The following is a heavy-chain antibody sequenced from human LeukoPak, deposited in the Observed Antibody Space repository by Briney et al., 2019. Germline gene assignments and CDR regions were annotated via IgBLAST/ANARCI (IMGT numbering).Heavy chain of an antibody. CDR1: GFTFSSYA. V-gene: IGHV3-66*01. CDR2: IYSGGDT. J-gene: IGHJ6*02. D-gene: IGHD5-24*01. CDR3: AREMATNNYYYGMDV. Sequence: GGSLRLSCAASGFTFSSYAMSWVRQAPGKGLEWVSVIYSGGDTYYADSVKGRFTISRGSSKNTLYLQMNSLRAEDTGVYYCAREMATNNYYYGMDVWGQGTTVTVSS.